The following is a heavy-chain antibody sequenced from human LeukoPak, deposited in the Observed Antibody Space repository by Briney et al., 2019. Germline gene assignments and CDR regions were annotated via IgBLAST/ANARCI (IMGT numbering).Heavy chain of an antibody. Sequence: PGGSLRLSCAASGFTFSNYAMRWVRQAPGKGLEWVSGISGSGDSTYYADSVKGRFTISRDNSKNTLYLQMNSPRAEDTAVYYCAKVENFDWLTSAPAGYYYYYYMDVWGKGTTVTVSS. D-gene: IGHD3-9*01. CDR2: ISGSGDST. V-gene: IGHV3-23*01. CDR1: GFTFSNYA. CDR3: AKVENFDWLTSAPAGYYYYYYMDV. J-gene: IGHJ6*03.